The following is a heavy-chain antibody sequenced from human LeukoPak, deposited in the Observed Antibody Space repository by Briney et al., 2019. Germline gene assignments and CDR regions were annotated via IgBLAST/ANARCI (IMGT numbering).Heavy chain of an antibody. D-gene: IGHD1-26*01. CDR2: INSDGSST. Sequence: GGSLRLSCAASGFTFSSYWMHWVRQAPGKGLVWVSRINSDGSSTSYADSVKGRFTISRDNAKNTLYLQMNSLRAEDTAVCYCARDSPVGATYGYWGQGTLVTVSS. CDR3: ARDSPVGATYGY. V-gene: IGHV3-74*01. CDR1: GFTFSSYW. J-gene: IGHJ4*02.